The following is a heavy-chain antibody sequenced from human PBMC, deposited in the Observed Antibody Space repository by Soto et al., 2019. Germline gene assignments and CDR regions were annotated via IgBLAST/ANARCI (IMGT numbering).Heavy chain of an antibody. V-gene: IGHV1-18*01. Sequence: ASVKVSCKASGYTFTSYGISWVRQAPGQGLEWMGWISAYNGNTNYAQKLQGRVTMTTDTSTSTAYMELRSLRSDDTAVYYCARPGRPRYSSSSSGMDVWGQGTTVTVSS. CDR2: ISAYNGNT. CDR3: ARPGRPRYSSSSSGMDV. J-gene: IGHJ6*02. D-gene: IGHD6-6*01. CDR1: GYTFTSYG.